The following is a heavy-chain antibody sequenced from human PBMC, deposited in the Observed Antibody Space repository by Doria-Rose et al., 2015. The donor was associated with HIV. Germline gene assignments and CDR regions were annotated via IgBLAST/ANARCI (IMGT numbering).Heavy chain of an antibody. CDR3: ARIKSSRWYHKYYFDF. Sequence: QITLKESGPVLAKPTETLTLTCTVSGVSLSSPGMGVSWIRQPPGKALEWLSSIFSDDERSYKTSLKSRLTISRGTSKSQVVLIMTDMDPVDTATYYCARIKSSRWYHKYYFDFWGQGTLVIVSA. D-gene: IGHD6-13*01. CDR1: GVSLSSPGMG. J-gene: IGHJ4*02. V-gene: IGHV2-26*01. CDR2: IFSDDER.